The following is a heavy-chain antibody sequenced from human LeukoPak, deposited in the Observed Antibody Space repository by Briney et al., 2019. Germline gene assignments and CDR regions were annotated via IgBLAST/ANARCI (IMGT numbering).Heavy chain of an antibody. CDR3: TKDRYSSDWYEMDAFDV. J-gene: IGHJ3*01. CDR2: IWYGGSNK. D-gene: IGHD6-13*01. Sequence: GGSLRLSCAASGFTFSSYGMHWVRQAPGKGLEWVAVIWYGGSNKYYADSVKGRFTISRDNSKNTLYLQMNSLRVEDTAVYYCTKDRYSSDWYEMDAFDVWGPGTMVTV. CDR1: GFTFSSYG. V-gene: IGHV3-30*02.